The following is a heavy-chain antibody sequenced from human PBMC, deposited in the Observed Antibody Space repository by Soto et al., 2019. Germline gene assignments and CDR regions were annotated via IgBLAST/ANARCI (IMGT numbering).Heavy chain of an antibody. CDR1: GFTFSSYS. CDR2: ISSSSSYI. V-gene: IGHV3-21*01. J-gene: IGHJ4*02. D-gene: IGHD3-16*01. Sequence: GGSLRLSCAASGFTFSSYSMNWVRQAPGKGLEWVSSISSSSSYIYYADSVKGRFTISRDNAKNSLYLQMNSLRAEDTAVYYCARWVELGEYYFDYWGQGTLVTVSS. CDR3: ARWVELGEYYFDY.